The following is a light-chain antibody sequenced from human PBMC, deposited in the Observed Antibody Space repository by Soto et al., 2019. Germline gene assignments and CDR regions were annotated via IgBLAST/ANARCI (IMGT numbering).Light chain of an antibody. CDR1: QDIGTW. J-gene: IGKJ1*01. V-gene: IGKV1-5*03. CDR3: QQYHIYSWT. CDR2: RAS. Sequence: ILLTQSPSSLSASVGDRVTITCRASQDIGTWLAWYQQKPEKAPKVLIYRASHLESGVPSRFSASGSGTEFSLTINSLQADDFATYYCQQYHIYSWTFGQGNKVDI.